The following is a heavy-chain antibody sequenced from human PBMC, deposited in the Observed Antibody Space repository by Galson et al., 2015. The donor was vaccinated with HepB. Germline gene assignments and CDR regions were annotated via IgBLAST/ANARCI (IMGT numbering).Heavy chain of an antibody. CDR3: ARGSSGADY. Sequence: SVKVSCKASGSTFTSYVIIWVRQAPGQGLEWMGRISTSNGDTKYAQKLQGRVTMTTDTSTSTAYLELRSLQSDDTAVYYCARGSSGADYWGQGSLVTVSS. J-gene: IGHJ4*02. CDR2: ISTSNGDT. D-gene: IGHD6-25*01. V-gene: IGHV1-18*01. CDR1: GSTFTSYV.